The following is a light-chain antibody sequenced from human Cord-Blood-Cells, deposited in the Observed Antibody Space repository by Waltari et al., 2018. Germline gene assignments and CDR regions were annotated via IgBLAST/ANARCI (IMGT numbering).Light chain of an antibody. V-gene: IGKV4-1*01. CDR1: QSVLYSSNNKNY. CDR3: QQYYSTPYT. CDR2: WAS. Sequence: DIVMTQSPDSLAVSLGARATINCKSSQSVLYSSNNKNYLAWYQQKPGQPPKLLIYWASTRESGVPDRFSGSGSGTDFTLTISSPQAEDVAVYYCQQYYSTPYTFGQGTKLEIK. J-gene: IGKJ2*01.